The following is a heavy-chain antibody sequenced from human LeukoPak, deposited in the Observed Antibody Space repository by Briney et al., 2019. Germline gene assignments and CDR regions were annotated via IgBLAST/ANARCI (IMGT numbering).Heavy chain of an antibody. CDR1: GFTFDDYT. J-gene: IGHJ3*02. V-gene: IGHV3-43*01. CDR2: ISWDGGST. Sequence: GGSLRLSCAASGFTFDDYTMHWVRQAPGKGLEWVSLISWDGGSTYYADSVKGRFTISRDNAKNSLYLQMNSLRAEDTAVYYCAREADVDTAIISLFWFDIWGQGTMVTVSS. D-gene: IGHD5-18*01. CDR3: AREADVDTAIISLFWFDI.